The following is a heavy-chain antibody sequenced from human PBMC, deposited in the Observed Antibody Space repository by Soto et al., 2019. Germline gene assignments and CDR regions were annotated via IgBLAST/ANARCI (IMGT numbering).Heavy chain of an antibody. CDR2: IWYDGSNK. Sequence: GGSLRLSCAASGFTFSSYGMHWVRQAPGKGLEWVAVIWYDGSNKYYADSVKGRFTISRDNSKNTLYLQMNSLRAEDTAVYYCARGLYEFGELYQSPYYYGMDVWGQGTTVTVSS. CDR3: ARGLYEFGELYQSPYYYGMDV. V-gene: IGHV3-33*01. J-gene: IGHJ6*02. D-gene: IGHD3-10*01. CDR1: GFTFSSYG.